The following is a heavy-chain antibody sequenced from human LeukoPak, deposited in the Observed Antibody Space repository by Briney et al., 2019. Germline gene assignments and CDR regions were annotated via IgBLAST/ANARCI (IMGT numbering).Heavy chain of an antibody. J-gene: IGHJ4*02. D-gene: IGHD6-19*01. V-gene: IGHV4-34*01. CDR3: ARGSLAHSSGWYGIDY. CDR1: DGSFSGYY. Sequence: PSETLSLTCAVYDGSFSGYYWSWIRQPPGKGLEWIGEINHSGSTNYNPSLKSRVTISVDTSKNQFSLKLSSVTAADTAVYYCARGSLAHSSGWYGIDYWGQGTLVTVSS. CDR2: INHSGST.